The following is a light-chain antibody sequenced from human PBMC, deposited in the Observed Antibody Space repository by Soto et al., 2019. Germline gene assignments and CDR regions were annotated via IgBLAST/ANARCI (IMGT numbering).Light chain of an antibody. CDR2: DVS. CDR1: SSDVGGYNS. CDR3: CSYAGSYTWV. Sequence: QSALTQPRSVSGSPGQSVTISCTGTSSDVGGYNSVSWYQHHPGKAPQLMIYDVSKRPSGVPDRFSGSKSGNTASLTITGLQAEDEADYYCCSYAGSYTWVFGGGTQLTVL. J-gene: IGLJ7*01. V-gene: IGLV2-11*01.